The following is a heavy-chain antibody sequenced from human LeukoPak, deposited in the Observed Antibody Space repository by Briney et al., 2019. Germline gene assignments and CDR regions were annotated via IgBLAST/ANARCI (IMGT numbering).Heavy chain of an antibody. D-gene: IGHD6-19*01. CDR3: ARDQTVAGPSTFDS. J-gene: IGHJ4*02. CDR2: ISSDGSNI. Sequence: PGGSLRLSCAASGFTFSRYWMHWVRQVPGKGLVWVSRISSDGSNIIYADSVKGRFSISRDNAQKTLHLQMNSLRAEDSAVYYCARDQTVAGPSTFDSWGQGTLVTVSS. V-gene: IGHV3-74*01. CDR1: GFTFSRYW.